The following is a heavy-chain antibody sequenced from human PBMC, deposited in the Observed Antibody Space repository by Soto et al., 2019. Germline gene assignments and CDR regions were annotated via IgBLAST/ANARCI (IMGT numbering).Heavy chain of an antibody. J-gene: IGHJ4*02. Sequence: QVQLVESGGGVVQPGRSLRLSCAASGFTFSSYAMHWVRQAPGKGLEGVAVISYDGSNKYYADSVKGRFTISRDNSKNSRYLRMTSLRAEDTAIYYCARDLEMATKSLGDYWGQGTLVTVSS. CDR3: ARDLEMATKSLGDY. V-gene: IGHV3-30-3*01. D-gene: IGHD5-12*01. CDR2: ISYDGSNK. CDR1: GFTFSSYA.